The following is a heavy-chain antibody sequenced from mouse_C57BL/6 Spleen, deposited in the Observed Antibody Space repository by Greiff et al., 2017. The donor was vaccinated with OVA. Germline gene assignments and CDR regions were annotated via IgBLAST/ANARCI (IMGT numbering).Heavy chain of an antibody. CDR1: GYTFTSYW. D-gene: IGHD2-4*01. CDR2: IDPSDSYT. Sequence: QVQLQQPGAELVMPGASVKLSCKASGYTFTSYWMHWVKQRPGQGLEWIGEIDPSDSYTNYNQKFKGKSTLTVDKSSSTAYMQLSSLTSEDSAVYYCARYPSTYDYDGYCFDYWGQGTTLTVSS. J-gene: IGHJ2*01. V-gene: IGHV1-69*01. CDR3: ARYPSTYDYDGYCFDY.